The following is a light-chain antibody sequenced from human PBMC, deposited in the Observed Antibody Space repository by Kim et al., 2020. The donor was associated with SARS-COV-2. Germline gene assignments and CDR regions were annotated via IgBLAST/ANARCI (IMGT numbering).Light chain of an antibody. CDR2: GAS. V-gene: IGKV3-20*01. Sequence: EIVLTQSPGTLSLSPGERATLSCRASQSVSSSYLAWYQQKPGQAPRLLIYGASSSATGIPDGFSGSGSGTDFTLTISRLEPEDFAVYYCQQYGRSRYTFGQGTKREI. CDR1: QSVSSSY. CDR3: QQYGRSRYT. J-gene: IGKJ2*01.